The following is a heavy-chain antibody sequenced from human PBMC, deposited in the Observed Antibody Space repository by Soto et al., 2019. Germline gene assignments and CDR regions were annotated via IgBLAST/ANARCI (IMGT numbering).Heavy chain of an antibody. CDR2: IYYSGST. Sequence: QVQLQESGPGLVKPSQTLSLTCTVSGGSISSGGYYWSWIRQHPGKGLEWIGYIYYSGSTYYNPSLKSRVTISVDTSKNQFSLKLSSVTAADTAVYYCARERTTVTTWYFYYWGQGTLVTVSS. CDR3: ARERTTVTTWYFYY. V-gene: IGHV4-31*03. D-gene: IGHD4-4*01. CDR1: GGSISSGGYY. J-gene: IGHJ4*02.